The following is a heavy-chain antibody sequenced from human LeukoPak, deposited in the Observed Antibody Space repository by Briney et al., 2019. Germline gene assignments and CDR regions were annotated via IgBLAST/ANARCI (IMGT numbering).Heavy chain of an antibody. J-gene: IGHJ2*01. V-gene: IGHV4-59*01. CDR1: GGSISSYY. CDR2: VSYTGTT. D-gene: IGHD3-10*01. Sequence: SETLSLTCTVSGGSISSYYWSWIRQPPGKGLECIGCVSYTGTTTYSPSLKSRVTISIDTSKNQFSLHLNSVTAADTAVYYCARVGDRDSQRGNRHFDLWGRGTLVTVSS. CDR3: ARVGDRDSQRGNRHFDL.